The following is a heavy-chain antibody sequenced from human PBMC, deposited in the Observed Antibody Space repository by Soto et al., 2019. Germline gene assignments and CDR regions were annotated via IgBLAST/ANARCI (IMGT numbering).Heavy chain of an antibody. Sequence: ASVKVSCKASGYTFTSYGISWVRQAPGQGLEGMGWISAYNGNTNYAQKLQGRVTMTTDTSTSTAYMELRSLRSDDTAVYYCARAGYYVYYYSSGAPYYFDYWGQGSLVTVSS. CDR2: ISAYNGNT. V-gene: IGHV1-18*01. J-gene: IGHJ4*02. D-gene: IGHD3-22*01. CDR3: ARAGYYVYYYSSGAPYYFDY. CDR1: GYTFTSYG.